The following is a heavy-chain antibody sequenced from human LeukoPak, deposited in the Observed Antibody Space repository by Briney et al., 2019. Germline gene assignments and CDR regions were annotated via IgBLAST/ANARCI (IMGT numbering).Heavy chain of an antibody. D-gene: IGHD5-24*01. CDR2: ISSSGSTI. CDR3: ARGFVEMATNFDY. V-gene: IGHV3-48*03. CDR1: GFTFSNYA. J-gene: IGHJ4*02. Sequence: GGSLRLSCEASGFTFSNYAMNWVRQAPGKGLEWVSYISSSGSTIYYADSVKGRFTISRDNAKNSLYLQMNSLRAEDTAVYYCARGFVEMATNFDYWGQGTLVTVSS.